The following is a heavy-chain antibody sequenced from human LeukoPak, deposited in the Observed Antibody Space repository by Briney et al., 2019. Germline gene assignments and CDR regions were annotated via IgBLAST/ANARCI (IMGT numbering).Heavy chain of an antibody. J-gene: IGHJ3*02. CDR1: GFTFSSYA. CDR3: ARPRDSSGSDAFDI. D-gene: IGHD3-22*01. CDR2: ISYDGSNK. Sequence: PGESLRLSCAASGFTFSSYAMHWVRQAPGKGLEWVAVISYDGSNKYYADSVKGRFTISRDNSKNTLYLQMNSLSAEDTAVYYCARPRDSSGSDAFDIWGQGTMVTASS. V-gene: IGHV3-30*04.